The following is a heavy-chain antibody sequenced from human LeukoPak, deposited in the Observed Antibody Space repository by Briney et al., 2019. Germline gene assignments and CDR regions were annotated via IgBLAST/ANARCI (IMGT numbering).Heavy chain of an antibody. D-gene: IGHD3-22*01. Sequence: TSETLSLTCTVSGGSTNNYYWSWIRQPAGKGLEWTGRIYSSGTTNYNPSLKSRVTMSVDTSKNQLSLKLTSVTAADTAVYYCARDDSSGYWGQGTLVTVSS. CDR1: GGSTNNYY. CDR2: IYSSGTT. CDR3: ARDDSSGY. J-gene: IGHJ4*02. V-gene: IGHV4-4*07.